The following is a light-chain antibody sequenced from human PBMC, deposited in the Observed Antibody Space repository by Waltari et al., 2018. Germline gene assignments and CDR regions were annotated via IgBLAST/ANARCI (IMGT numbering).Light chain of an antibody. V-gene: IGLV1-47*01. CDR1: RSNIGLNY. Sequence: QSLLTQSPSMSGAPGQRVTISCSGSRSNIGLNYVFWYQQVPGAAPRLLIWRNDERPSGVPDRFSASKSGASASLTISRLRSEDEAAYYCAGWDDSLSHWVFGGGTTLTVL. CDR2: RND. CDR3: AGWDDSLSHWV. J-gene: IGLJ3*02.